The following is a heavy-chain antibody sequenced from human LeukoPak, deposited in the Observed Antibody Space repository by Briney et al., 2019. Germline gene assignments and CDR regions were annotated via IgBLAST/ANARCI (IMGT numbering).Heavy chain of an antibody. Sequence: SETLSLTCTVSGGSISSYYWSWIRQPPGKGLEWIGYIYYSGSTNYNPSLKSRVTISVDTSKNQFSLKLSSVTAADTAVYYCASMTTAIKGEFDYWGQGTLVTVSS. D-gene: IGHD4-17*01. J-gene: IGHJ4*02. CDR2: IYYSGST. CDR1: GGSISSYY. V-gene: IGHV4-59*01. CDR3: ASMTTAIKGEFDY.